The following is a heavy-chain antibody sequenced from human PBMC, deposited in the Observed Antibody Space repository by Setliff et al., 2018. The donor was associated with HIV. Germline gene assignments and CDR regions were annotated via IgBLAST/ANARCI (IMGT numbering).Heavy chain of an antibody. J-gene: IGHJ4*02. V-gene: IGHV1-18*01. Sequence: ASVKVSCKASGYTFTNYRITWVRQAPGQGLAWMGWISTYTGNTNYAQKFQGRVTMTTDTSTSTAYMELRNLTSDDTAVYYCARQIHSSGWYVYWGQGTPVTVS. CDR2: ISTYTGNT. CDR1: GYTFTNYR. D-gene: IGHD6-19*01. CDR3: ARQIHSSGWYVY.